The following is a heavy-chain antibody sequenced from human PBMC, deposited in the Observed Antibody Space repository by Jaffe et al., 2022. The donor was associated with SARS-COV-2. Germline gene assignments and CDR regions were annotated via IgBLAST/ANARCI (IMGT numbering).Heavy chain of an antibody. D-gene: IGHD3-10*01. J-gene: IGHJ4*02. Sequence: QVQLVQSGAEVKKPGASVKVSCKASGYTFTSYGISWVRQAPGQGLEWMGWISAYNGNTNYAQKLQGRVTMTTDTSTSTAYMELRSLRSDDTAVYYCARDAVSGGGITMVRGALNYFDYWGQGTLVTVSS. CDR3: ARDAVSGGGITMVRGALNYFDY. V-gene: IGHV1-18*01. CDR2: ISAYNGNT. CDR1: GYTFTSYG.